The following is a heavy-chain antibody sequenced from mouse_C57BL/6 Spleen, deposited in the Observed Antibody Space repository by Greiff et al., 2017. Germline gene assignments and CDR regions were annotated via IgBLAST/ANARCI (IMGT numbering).Heavy chain of an antibody. V-gene: IGHV5-4*01. CDR3: ARDDYDYGGWYFDV. CDR2: ISDGGSYT. J-gene: IGHJ1*03. CDR1: GFTFSSYA. D-gene: IGHD2-4*01. Sequence: EVKLVESGGGLVKPGGSLKLSCAASGFTFSSYAMSWVRQTPEKRLEWVATISDGGSYTYYPDNVKGRFTISRDNAKNNLYLQMSHLKSEDTAMYYCARDDYDYGGWYFDVWGTGTTVTVSS.